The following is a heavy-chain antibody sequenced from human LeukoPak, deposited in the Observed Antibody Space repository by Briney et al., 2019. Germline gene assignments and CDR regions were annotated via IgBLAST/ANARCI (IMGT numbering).Heavy chain of an antibody. CDR3: AVRDDSSAYGSTY. V-gene: IGHV3-23*01. Sequence: AGGSLRLSCAASGFAFSRYAMNWVRQAPGKGLEWVSTISGSGGSTYYADSVKGRFTISRDNSKNTLYLQMNSLRAEDTAVYYCAVRDDSSAYGSTYWGQGTLVPVSS. J-gene: IGHJ4*02. CDR2: ISGSGGST. CDR1: GFAFSRYA. D-gene: IGHD3-22*01.